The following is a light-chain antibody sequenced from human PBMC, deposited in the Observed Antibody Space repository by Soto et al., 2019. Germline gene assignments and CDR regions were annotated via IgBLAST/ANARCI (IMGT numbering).Light chain of an antibody. J-gene: IGLJ2*01. CDR2: SNN. CDR1: SSNIGSNT. CDR3: AAWDDSLNGKV. Sequence: QAVVTQPPSASGTPGQRVTISCSGSSSNIGSNTVNWYQQLPGTAPKLLIYSNNQRPSGVPDRFSGSKSGTSAPLAISGLQSEDEADYYCAAWDDSLNGKVFGGGTKLTVL. V-gene: IGLV1-44*01.